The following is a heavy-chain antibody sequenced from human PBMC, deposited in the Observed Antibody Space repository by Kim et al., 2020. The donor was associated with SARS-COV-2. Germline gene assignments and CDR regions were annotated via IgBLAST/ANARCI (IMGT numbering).Heavy chain of an antibody. CDR2: ISGSGGST. CDR1: GFTFSSYA. Sequence: GGSLRLSCAASGFTFSSYAMSWVREAPGKGLEWVSAISGSGGSTYYADSVKGRFTISRDNSKNTLYLQMNSLRAEDTAVYYCAKDVGSYYGDYLFDYWGQGTLVTVSS. CDR3: AKDVGSYYGDYLFDY. D-gene: IGHD4-17*01. V-gene: IGHV3-23*01. J-gene: IGHJ4*02.